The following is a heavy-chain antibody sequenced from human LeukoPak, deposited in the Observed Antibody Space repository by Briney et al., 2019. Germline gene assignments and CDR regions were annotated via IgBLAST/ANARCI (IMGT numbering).Heavy chain of an antibody. Sequence: GGSLRLSCAASGFTFSSYAMSWVRQAPGKGLEWVSAISGSGGSTYYADSVKGRFTISRDNSKNTLYLQMNSLRAEDTAVYYCAKDITYYDFWSGSTQGDYWGQGTLVTVSS. CDR1: GFTFSSYA. D-gene: IGHD3-3*01. CDR3: AKDITYYDFWSGSTQGDY. V-gene: IGHV3-23*01. CDR2: ISGSGGST. J-gene: IGHJ4*02.